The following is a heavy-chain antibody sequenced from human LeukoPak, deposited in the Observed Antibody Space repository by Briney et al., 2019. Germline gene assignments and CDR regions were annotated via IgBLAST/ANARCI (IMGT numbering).Heavy chain of an antibody. V-gene: IGHV5-51*01. CDR3: ARPRYCSSTSCSYYFDY. CDR1: GYSFTSYW. J-gene: IGHJ4*02. D-gene: IGHD2-2*01. Sequence: PGESLKISCKGSGYSFTSYWIGWVRQMPGKGLEWMGIIYPGDSDTRYSPSFQGQVTISADKSISTAYLQWSSLKASDTAVYYCARPRYCSSTSCSYYFDYWGQGTLVTVSS. CDR2: IYPGDSDT.